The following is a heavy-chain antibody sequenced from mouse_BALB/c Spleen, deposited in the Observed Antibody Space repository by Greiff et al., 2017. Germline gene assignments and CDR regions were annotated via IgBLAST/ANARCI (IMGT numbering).Heavy chain of an antibody. J-gene: IGHJ3*01. CDR2: ISDGGSYT. Sequence: EVQVVESGGGLVKPGGSLKLSCAASGFTFSDYYMYWVRQTPEKRLEWVATISDGGSYTYYPDSVKGRFTISRDNAKNNLYLQMSSLKSEDTAMYYCARNALAYWGQGTLVTVSA. CDR3: ARNALAY. V-gene: IGHV5-4*02. CDR1: GFTFSDYY.